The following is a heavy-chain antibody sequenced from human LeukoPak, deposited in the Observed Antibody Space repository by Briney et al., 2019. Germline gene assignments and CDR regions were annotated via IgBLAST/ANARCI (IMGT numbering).Heavy chain of an antibody. CDR1: GGSISTYY. CDR3: ATAITVAARGEFDY. D-gene: IGHD6-19*01. J-gene: IGHJ4*01. CDR2: VYSSGNT. Sequence: SETLSLTCSVSGGSISTYYWSWIRQPPGKGLEWIGCVYSSGNTNYNPSLKSRVTISLDTSKNQLSLGLSSVTAADTAVYYCATAITVAARGEFDYWGHRTLVTVSS. V-gene: IGHV4-59*01.